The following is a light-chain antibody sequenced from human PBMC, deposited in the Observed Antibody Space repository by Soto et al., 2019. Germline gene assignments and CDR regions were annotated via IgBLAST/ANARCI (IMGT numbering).Light chain of an antibody. CDR2: EVS. CDR3: MQGRHWPPK. Sequence: DVVMTQSPLSLPVTLGQPASISCRSSQSLVYSDGNTYLQWFQQRPGQSPRRLLYEVSNRDSGVPDIFSSSGSGPDFTLKISRVGADDVGVYYCMQGRHWPPKFGQGTKVEIK. V-gene: IGKV2-30*01. CDR1: QSLVYSDGNTY. J-gene: IGKJ1*01.